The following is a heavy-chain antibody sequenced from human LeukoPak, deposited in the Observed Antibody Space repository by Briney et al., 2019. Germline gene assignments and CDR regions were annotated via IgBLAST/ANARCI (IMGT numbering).Heavy chain of an antibody. J-gene: IGHJ4*02. V-gene: IGHV1-18*01. CDR3: ARDAELAQQLVLLGY. D-gene: IGHD6-13*01. CDR1: GYTFTSYG. Sequence: ASVKVSCKASGYTFTSYGISWVRQAPGQGLEWMGWITAYNDNTYYAQKLQGRVTMTTDTSTSTAYMELRSLRSDDTAVYYCARDAELAQQLVLLGYWGQGTLVTVSS. CDR2: ITAYNDNT.